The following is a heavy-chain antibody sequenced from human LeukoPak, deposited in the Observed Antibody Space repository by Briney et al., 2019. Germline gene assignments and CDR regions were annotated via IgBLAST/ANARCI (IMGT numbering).Heavy chain of an antibody. D-gene: IGHD2-15*01. CDR3: ARDAVGYCSGGSCYSD. CDR2: IYYSGST. J-gene: IGHJ4*02. CDR1: GGSISSGGYS. V-gene: IGHV4-30-2*05. Sequence: SETLSLTCAVSGGSISSGGYSWSWIRQPPGKGLEWIGYIYYSGSTYYNPSLKSRVTISVDTSKNQFSLKLSSVTAADTAVFYCARDAVGYCSGGSCYSDWGQGTLVTVSS.